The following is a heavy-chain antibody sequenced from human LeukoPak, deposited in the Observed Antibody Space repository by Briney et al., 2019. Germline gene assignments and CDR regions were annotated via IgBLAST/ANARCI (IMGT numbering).Heavy chain of an antibody. CDR2: INPNSGGT. CDR1: GYTFTGYY. D-gene: IGHD3-22*01. J-gene: IGHJ4*02. CDR3: ARMRRWSASSSYYDDGDD. Sequence: ASVKVSCTASGYTFTGYYMHWVRQAPGQGLEWMGWINPNSGGTNYAQKFQGRVTMTRDTSISTAYMELSRLRSDDTAVYYCARMRRWSASSSYYDDGDDWGQGTLVTVSS. V-gene: IGHV1-2*02.